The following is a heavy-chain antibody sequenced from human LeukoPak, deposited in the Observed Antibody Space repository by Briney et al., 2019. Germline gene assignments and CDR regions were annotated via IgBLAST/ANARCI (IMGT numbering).Heavy chain of an antibody. CDR1: GGSFSGYY. D-gene: IGHD5-12*01. Sequence: PSEALSLTCAVYGGSFSGYYWSWIRQPPGKGLEWIGEINHSGSTNYNPSLKSRVTISVDTSKNQFSLKLSSVTAADTAVYYCARGWLRFTYSYGTPFGYWGQGTLVTVSS. CDR3: ARGWLRFTYSYGTPFGY. V-gene: IGHV4-34*01. CDR2: INHSGST. J-gene: IGHJ4*02.